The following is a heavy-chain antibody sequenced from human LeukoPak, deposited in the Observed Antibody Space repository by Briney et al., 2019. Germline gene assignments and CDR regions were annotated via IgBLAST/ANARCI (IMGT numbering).Heavy chain of an antibody. CDR3: ARDGPYILTGYED. Sequence: SETLSLTCTVSGGSISSYYWSWIRQPPGKGLEWIGYIYYSGSTNYNPSHKSRVTISVDTSKNQFSLKLSSVTAADTAVYYCARDGPYILTGYEDWGQGTLVTVSS. V-gene: IGHV4-59*01. CDR2: IYYSGST. J-gene: IGHJ4*02. D-gene: IGHD3-9*01. CDR1: GGSISSYY.